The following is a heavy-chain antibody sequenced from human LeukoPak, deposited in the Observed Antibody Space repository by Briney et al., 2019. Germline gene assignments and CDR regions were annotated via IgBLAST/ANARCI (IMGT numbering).Heavy chain of an antibody. D-gene: IGHD2-2*01. J-gene: IGHJ5*02. CDR2: IYYSGST. CDR3: AREGVVPATNNWLDP. Sequence: PSETLSLTCTVSGGSISSGGYYWSWIRQHPGKGLEWIGYIYYSGSTYYNPSLKSRVTISVDTSKNQFSLKLSSVTAADTAVYYCAREGVVPATNNWLDPWGQGTLVTVSS. V-gene: IGHV4-31*03. CDR1: GGSISSGGYY.